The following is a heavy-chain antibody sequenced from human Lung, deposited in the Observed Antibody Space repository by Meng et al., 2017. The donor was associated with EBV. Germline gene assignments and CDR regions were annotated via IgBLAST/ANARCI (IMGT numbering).Heavy chain of an antibody. Sequence: VRKPGPTVKVSCKASGNTFTSYDINWVRRATGQGLEWMGWMNPNSGNTGYAQKFKGGVTMTRNNSLSTAYMELSSLRSGYTAVYYCARARGRFDPWGQGTLVTVFS. J-gene: IGHJ5*02. CDR1: GNTFTSYD. CDR2: MNPNSGNT. V-gene: IGHV1-8*01. D-gene: IGHD1-26*01. CDR3: ARARGRFDP.